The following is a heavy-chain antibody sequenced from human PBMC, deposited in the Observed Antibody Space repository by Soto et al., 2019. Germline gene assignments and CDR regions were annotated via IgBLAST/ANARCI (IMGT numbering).Heavy chain of an antibody. J-gene: IGHJ4*02. CDR3: ARGLRKVAAMTFDY. D-gene: IGHD2-15*01. CDR1: GGSISSGGYS. CDR2: IYHSGST. V-gene: IGHV4-30-2*01. Sequence: PSETLSLTCAVSGGSISSGGYSWSWIRQPPGKGLEWIGYIYHSGSTYYNPSLKSRVTISVDRSKSQFSLKLSSVTAADTAVYYCARGLRKVAAMTFDYWGQGTLVTVSS.